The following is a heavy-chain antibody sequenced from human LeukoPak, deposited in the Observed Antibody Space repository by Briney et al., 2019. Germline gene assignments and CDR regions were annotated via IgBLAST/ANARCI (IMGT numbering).Heavy chain of an antibody. CDR2: VPYDGSNK. D-gene: IGHD5-18*01. CDR3: ARDQRGYSYVSGDY. V-gene: IGHV3-30*04. J-gene: IGHJ4*02. CDR1: GFTFSSYA. Sequence: GGSLRLSCVASGFTFSSYAMHWVRRAPGKGLGWVAVVPYDGSNKYYADSMKGRFTISRDNAKNTLFLQMNSLRPEDTAVYYCARDQRGYSYVSGDYWGQGTLVTVSS.